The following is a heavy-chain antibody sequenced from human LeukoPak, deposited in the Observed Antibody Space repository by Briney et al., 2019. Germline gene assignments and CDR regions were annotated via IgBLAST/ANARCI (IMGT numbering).Heavy chain of an antibody. CDR3: ARAASTYSSRLDY. D-gene: IGHD6-13*01. CDR1: GFTFSSYA. V-gene: IGHV3-30-3*01. Sequence: GRSLRLSCAASGFTFSSYAMHWVRQAPGKGLEWVAVISYDGSNKYYADPVKGRFTISRDNSKNTLYLQMNSLRAEDTAVYYCARAASTYSSRLDYWGQGTLVTVSS. CDR2: ISYDGSNK. J-gene: IGHJ4*02.